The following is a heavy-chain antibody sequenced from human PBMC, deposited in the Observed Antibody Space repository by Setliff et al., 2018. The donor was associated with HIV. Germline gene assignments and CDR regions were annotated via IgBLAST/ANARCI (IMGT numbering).Heavy chain of an antibody. CDR2: IYSSGST. Sequence: SETLSLTCTVSGGSISSSSYYWGWIRQPPGKGLEWIGSIYSSGSTYYNPSLKSRVTISVDTSKNQFSLKLSSVTAADTAVYYCARPHSTIYYYVAFDIGGQGTMVTVSS. J-gene: IGHJ3*02. D-gene: IGHD3-22*01. V-gene: IGHV4-39*01. CDR1: GGSISSSSYY. CDR3: ARPHSTIYYYVAFDI.